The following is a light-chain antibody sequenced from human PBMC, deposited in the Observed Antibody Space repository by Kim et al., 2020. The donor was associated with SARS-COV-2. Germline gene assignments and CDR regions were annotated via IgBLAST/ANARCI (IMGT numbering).Light chain of an antibody. Sequence: KVTISSTGSNSNVEKNNVSLYQQLTGTSPKLRIYDNNKRPSGLPDRFSGSKSGTSATLGINGLQTGDEADYYGGTWDSSLSAVVFGGGTQLTVL. CDR1: NSNVEKNN. CDR3: GTWDSSLSAVV. J-gene: IGLJ2*01. CDR2: DNN. V-gene: IGLV1-51*01.